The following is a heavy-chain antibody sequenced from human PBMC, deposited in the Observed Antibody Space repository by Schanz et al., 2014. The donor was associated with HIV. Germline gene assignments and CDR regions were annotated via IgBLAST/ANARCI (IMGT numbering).Heavy chain of an antibody. V-gene: IGHV4-34*01. CDR2: INDSGRA. D-gene: IGHD3-22*01. CDR1: GESFSGYF. J-gene: IGHJ4*02. Sequence: QVQLQQWGAGLLKPSETLSLTCAVYGESFSGYFWTWLRQSPGKALEWIGEINDSGRASINPSLKSRVTMSVDTSKNQFSLKLRSVTAADTAVYYWARAPPNDSSGYYPFEYWGQGTLVTVSS. CDR3: ARAPPNDSSGYYPFEY.